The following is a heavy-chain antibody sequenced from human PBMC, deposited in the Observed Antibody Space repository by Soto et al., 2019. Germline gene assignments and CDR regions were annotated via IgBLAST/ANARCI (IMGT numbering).Heavy chain of an antibody. CDR2: IYQSGST. D-gene: IGHD3-22*01. V-gene: IGHV4-34*01. J-gene: IGHJ5*02. Sequence: SETLSLTCAVYGGSFSGYYWSWIRQPPGKGLEWIGYIYQSGSTYYNPSLKSRATISVDRSRNSFSLKLSSVTAADTGVYYCARGRSTSGYPNFDPWGQGTLVTVSS. CDR3: ARGRSTSGYPNFDP. CDR1: GGSFSGYY.